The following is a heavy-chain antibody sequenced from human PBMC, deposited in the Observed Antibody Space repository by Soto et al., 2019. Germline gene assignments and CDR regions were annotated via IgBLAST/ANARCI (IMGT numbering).Heavy chain of an antibody. CDR2: ISYDGVNK. V-gene: IGHV3-30-3*01. Sequence: QEQLVESGGGVVQPGRSLRLSCAASGFTFSSYTMHWVRQAPGKGLEWVAVISYDGVNKYYADSVKVRFTISRDNSKNTLLVQMDDLRPEDTAVYYCARGPVDGRGLTAGIVDVWGQGTTVTVSS. D-gene: IGHD6-19*01. CDR1: GFTFSSYT. J-gene: IGHJ6*02. CDR3: ARGPVDGRGLTAGIVDV.